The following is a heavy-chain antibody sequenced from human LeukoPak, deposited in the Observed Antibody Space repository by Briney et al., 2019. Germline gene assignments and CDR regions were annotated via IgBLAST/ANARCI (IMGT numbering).Heavy chain of an antibody. CDR1: GYTFTSYD. CDR3: ARGPSMVRGVIKSYYYYYYMDV. J-gene: IGHJ6*03. CDR2: ISAYNGNT. Sequence: ASVKVSCKASGYTFTSYDISWVRQAPGQGLEWMGWISAYNGNTNYAQKLQGRVTVTTDTSTSTAYMELRSLRSDDTAVYYCARGPSMVRGVIKSYYYYYYMDVWGKGTTVTISS. V-gene: IGHV1-18*01. D-gene: IGHD3-10*01.